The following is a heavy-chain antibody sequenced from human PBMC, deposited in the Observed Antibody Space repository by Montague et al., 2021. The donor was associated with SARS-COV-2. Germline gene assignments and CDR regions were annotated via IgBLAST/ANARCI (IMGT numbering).Heavy chain of an antibody. CDR1: GGSVSSSPYY. CDR2: ISYSGRT. CDR3: ASSYYDGSGTYVYNYYMDV. Sequence: SETLALTCTVSGGSVSSSPYYWGWIRQPPGRGLEWVGSISYSGRTYFSPSLKSRLTISVDSSENQFSLRLSSVTAADTAVYYCASSYYDGSGTYVYNYYMDVWGKGTTVTVSS. V-gene: IGHV4-39*01. D-gene: IGHD3-10*01. J-gene: IGHJ6*03.